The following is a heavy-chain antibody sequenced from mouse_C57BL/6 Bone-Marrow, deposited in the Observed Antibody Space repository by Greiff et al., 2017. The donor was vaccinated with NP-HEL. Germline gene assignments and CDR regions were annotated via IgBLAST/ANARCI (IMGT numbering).Heavy chain of an antibody. CDR3: TTYDYYGSSHYYAMDY. D-gene: IGHD1-1*01. J-gene: IGHJ4*01. CDR1: GFNIKDDY. V-gene: IGHV14-4*01. Sequence: EVQLQQSGAELVRPGASVKLSCTASGFNIKDDYMHWVKQRPEQGLEWIGWIDPENGDTEYASKFQGKATITADTSSNTAYLQLSSLTSEDTAVYYCTTYDYYGSSHYYAMDYWGQGTSVTVSS. CDR2: IDPENGDT.